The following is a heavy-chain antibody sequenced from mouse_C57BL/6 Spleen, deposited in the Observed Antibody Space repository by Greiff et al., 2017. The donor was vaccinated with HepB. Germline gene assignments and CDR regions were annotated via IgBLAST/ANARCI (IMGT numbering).Heavy chain of an antibody. Sequence: VQLQQSGPVLVKPGASVKMSCKASGYTFTDYYMNWVKQSHGKSLEWIGVINPYNGGTSYNQKFKGKATLTVDKSSSTAYMELNSLTSEDSAVYYCAREDDYDDAWFAYWGQGTLVTVSA. CDR2: INPYNGGT. CDR1: GYTFTDYY. V-gene: IGHV1-19*01. CDR3: AREDDYDDAWFAY. J-gene: IGHJ3*01. D-gene: IGHD2-4*01.